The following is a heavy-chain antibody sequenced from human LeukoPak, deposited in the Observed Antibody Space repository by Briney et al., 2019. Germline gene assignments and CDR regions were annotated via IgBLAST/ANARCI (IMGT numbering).Heavy chain of an antibody. CDR3: ARTPVVVTVYWFDP. D-gene: IGHD2-21*02. J-gene: IGHJ5*02. Sequence: KTSETLSLTCTVSGGSISSSSYYWGWIRQPPVKGLEWIGSIYYSGSTYYNPSLKSRVTISVDTSKNQFSLKLSSVTAADTAVYYCARTPVVVTVYWFDPWGQGTLVTVSS. CDR2: IYYSGST. V-gene: IGHV4-39*07. CDR1: GGSISSSSYY.